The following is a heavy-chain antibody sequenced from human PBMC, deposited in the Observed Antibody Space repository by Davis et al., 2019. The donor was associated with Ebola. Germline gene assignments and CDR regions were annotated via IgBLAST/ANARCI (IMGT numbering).Heavy chain of an antibody. CDR1: GFSISISY. J-gene: IGHJ4*02. V-gene: IGHV3-53*01. CDR3: ARGVVGVIPSDY. Sequence: GESLKISCVVLGFSISISYMTWVRQAPGKGLEWVSLIYGGANIYYADSVQGRFTISRDNSKNTLYLQMNSLRAEDTAVYYCARGVVGVIPSDYWGQGTLVTVSS. CDR2: IYGGANI. D-gene: IGHD3-10*01.